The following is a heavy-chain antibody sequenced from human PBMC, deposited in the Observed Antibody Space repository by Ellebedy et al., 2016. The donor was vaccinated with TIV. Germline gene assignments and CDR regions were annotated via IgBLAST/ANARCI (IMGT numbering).Heavy chain of an antibody. D-gene: IGHD2-21*01. V-gene: IGHV4-34*01. CDR1: GGSFSGYY. CDR2: INHSGST. Sequence: SETLSLXXAVYGGSFSGYYWSWIRQPPGKGLEWIGEINHSGSTNYNPSLKSRVTISVDTSKNQFSLKLSSVTAADTAVYYCAREGPPTYCGGDCPQTFYWYFDLWGRGTLVTVSS. CDR3: AREGPPTYCGGDCPQTFYWYFDL. J-gene: IGHJ2*01.